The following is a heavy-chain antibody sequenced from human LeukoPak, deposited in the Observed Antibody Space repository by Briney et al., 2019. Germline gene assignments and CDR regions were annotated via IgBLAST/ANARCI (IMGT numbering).Heavy chain of an antibody. CDR1: GFTFSSYA. V-gene: IGHV3-23*01. J-gene: IGHJ4*02. CDR2: ISGSGGST. CDR3: AKGPTYYDFWRGYY. Sequence: PGGSLRLSCAASGFTFSSYAMSWVRQAPGKGLEWVSAISGSGGSTYYADSVKGRFTISRDNSKNTLYLQMNSLRAEDTAVYYCAKGPTYYDFWRGYYWGQGTLVTVSS. D-gene: IGHD3-3*01.